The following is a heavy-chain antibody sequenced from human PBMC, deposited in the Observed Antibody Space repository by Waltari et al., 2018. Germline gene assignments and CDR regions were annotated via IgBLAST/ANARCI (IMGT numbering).Heavy chain of an antibody. CDR2: INPNSGGT. V-gene: IGHV1-2*02. Sequence: QVQLVQSGAEVKTPGASVKVSCKASGYTSTGYYLHWVRQAPGQGLEWMGWINPNSGGTNYAQKFQGRVTMTRDTSISTAYMELSRLRSDDTAVYYCAREGLGRYFADAFDIWGQGTMVTVSS. D-gene: IGHD3-9*01. CDR3: AREGLGRYFADAFDI. CDR1: GYTSTGYY. J-gene: IGHJ3*02.